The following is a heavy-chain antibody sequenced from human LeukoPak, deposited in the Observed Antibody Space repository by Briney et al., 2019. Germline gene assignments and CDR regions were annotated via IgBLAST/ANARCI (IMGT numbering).Heavy chain of an antibody. V-gene: IGHV4-39*01. CDR2: IYYSGST. J-gene: IGHJ4*02. CDR3: ARGQTAARVDY. CDR1: GGSISSSSYY. D-gene: IGHD6-6*01. Sequence: KPSETLSLTCTVSGGSISSSSYYWGWIRQPPGKGLEWIGSIYYSGSTYYNPSLKSRVTISVDTSKNQFSLKLSSVTAADTAVYYCARGQTAARVDYWGQGTLVTVSS.